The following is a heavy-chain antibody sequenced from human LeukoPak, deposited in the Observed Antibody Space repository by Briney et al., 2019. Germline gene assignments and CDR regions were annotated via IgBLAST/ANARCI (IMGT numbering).Heavy chain of an antibody. J-gene: IGHJ6*03. D-gene: IGHD3-9*01. CDR3: ARAYHYDILTGYWDYYYYMDV. CDR2: IYYSGST. CDR1: GGSISSYY. Sequence: PSETLSLTCTVSGGSISSYYWSWIRQPPGKGMEWIGYIYYSGSTNYNPSLKSRVTISVDTSKNQFSLKLSSVTAADTAVYYCARAYHYDILTGYWDYYYYMDVWGKGTTVTVSS. V-gene: IGHV4-59*01.